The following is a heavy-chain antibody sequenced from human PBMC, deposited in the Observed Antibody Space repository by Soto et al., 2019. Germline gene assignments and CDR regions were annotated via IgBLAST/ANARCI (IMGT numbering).Heavy chain of an antibody. CDR1: GFSLKNARVG. Sequence: QVTLKESGPVLVKPTETLTLTCTVSGFSLKNARVGMTWIRQPPGKALEWLAVIFSNDEKSYSTSLKSRLTIAKDTSKSQVVLTISNLDPLDAGTYFCARKWQQWHYYAMDVWGQGTTVTVSS. V-gene: IGHV2-26*01. D-gene: IGHD6-19*01. CDR2: IFSNDEK. J-gene: IGHJ6*02. CDR3: ARKWQQWHYYAMDV.